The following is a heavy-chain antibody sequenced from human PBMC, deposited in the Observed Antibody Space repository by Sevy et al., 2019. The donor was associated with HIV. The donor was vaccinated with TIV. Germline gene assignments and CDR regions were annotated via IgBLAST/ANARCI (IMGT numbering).Heavy chain of an antibody. CDR2: ISFDATNK. D-gene: IGHD6-13*01. CDR3: ALVRLSSDVAEYFQN. CDR1: GFTFNRYS. J-gene: IGHJ1*01. V-gene: IGHV3-30-3*01. Sequence: GGSLRLSCAASGFTFNRYSMHWVRQAPGKGLEWVATISFDATNKQYPDSVKGRFTISRDNFQNSLFLQMDSLRPEDTAVYYCALVRLSSDVAEYFQNWGQGTLVTVSS.